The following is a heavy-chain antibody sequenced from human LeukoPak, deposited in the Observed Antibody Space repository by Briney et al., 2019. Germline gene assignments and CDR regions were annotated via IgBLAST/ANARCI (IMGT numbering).Heavy chain of an antibody. D-gene: IGHD3-10*01. J-gene: IGHJ4*02. CDR2: IKSKSDGETE. V-gene: IGHV3-15*01. CDR3: TREKVDYYGSGSYPFDY. CDR1: GFTFTNAW. Sequence: GGSLRLSCAASGFTFTNAWMSWVRQAPGKGLEWVGRIKSKSDGETENYAAPVKGRFTISRDDSKYTLYLQMNSLKTEDTAVYYCTREKVDYYGSGSYPFDYWGQGTLVTVSS.